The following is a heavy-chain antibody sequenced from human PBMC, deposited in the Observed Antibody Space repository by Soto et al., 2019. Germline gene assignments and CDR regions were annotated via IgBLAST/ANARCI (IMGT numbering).Heavy chain of an antibody. CDR3: TTVTTVDYYFDY. CDR2: IRKKTNSYTT. J-gene: IGHJ4*02. Sequence: GGSLRLSCAASGLTFSDRYMDWVRQAPGKGLEWVGRIRKKTNSYTTEYAASVKGRFIISRDDSTNSLYLQMSSLKTEDTAVNYCTTVTTVDYYFDYWGQGTLVTVSS. D-gene: IGHD4-17*01. CDR1: GLTFSDRY. V-gene: IGHV3-72*01.